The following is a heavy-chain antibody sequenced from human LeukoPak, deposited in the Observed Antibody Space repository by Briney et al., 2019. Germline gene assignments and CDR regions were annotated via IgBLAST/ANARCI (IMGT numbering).Heavy chain of an antibody. CDR3: ARGATNYYDSSGYYYDWYFDL. CDR2: INHSGST. Sequence: SETLSLTCAVYGGSFSGYYWSWIRQPPGKGLEWIGEINHSGSTNYNPSLKSRVTISVDTSKSQFSLKLSSVTAADTAVYYCARGATNYYDSSGYYYDWYFDLWGRGTLVTVSS. J-gene: IGHJ2*01. CDR1: GGSFSGYY. V-gene: IGHV4-34*01. D-gene: IGHD3-22*01.